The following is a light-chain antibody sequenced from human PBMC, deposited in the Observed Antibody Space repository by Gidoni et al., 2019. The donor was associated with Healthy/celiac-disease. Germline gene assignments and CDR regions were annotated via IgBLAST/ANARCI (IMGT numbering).Light chain of an antibody. CDR3: QQYGSSPYT. Sequence: DIVLTQSPGTLSLSPGERATRSCRASQSVSSSYLAWYQQKPGQAPRLLIYGASSRATGIPDRFSGSGSGTDFTLTISRLEPEDFAVYYCQQYGSSPYTFXQXTKLEIK. V-gene: IGKV3-20*01. CDR2: GAS. J-gene: IGKJ2*01. CDR1: QSVSSSY.